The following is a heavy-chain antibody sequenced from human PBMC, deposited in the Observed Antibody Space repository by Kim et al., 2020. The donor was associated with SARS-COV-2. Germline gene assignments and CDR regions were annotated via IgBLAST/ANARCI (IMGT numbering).Heavy chain of an antibody. Sequence: SQTLSLTCAISGDSVSSNSAAWNWIRQSPSRGLEWLGRTYYRSKWYNDYAVSVKSRITINPDTSKNQFSLQLNSVTPEDTAVYYCASSIAAAGYWYFDLWGRGTLVTVSS. D-gene: IGHD6-13*01. V-gene: IGHV6-1*01. CDR2: TYYRSKWYN. CDR3: ASSIAAAGYWYFDL. CDR1: GDSVSSNSAA. J-gene: IGHJ2*01.